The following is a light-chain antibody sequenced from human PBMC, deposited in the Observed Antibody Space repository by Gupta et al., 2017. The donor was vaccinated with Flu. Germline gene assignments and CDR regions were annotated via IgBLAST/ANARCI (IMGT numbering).Light chain of an antibody. V-gene: IGLV2-14*01. CDR2: EVS. Sequence: QSALTQPASVSGSPGQSITISCPGPSSDVGGYNYVSWYQQHPGKAPKLMIYEVSNRPSGVSNRFSGAKSGNTASLTISGLQAEDEADYYCSSYTSSSTPWVVGGGTKLTVL. CDR3: SSYTSSSTPWV. CDR1: SSDVGGYNY. J-gene: IGLJ3*02.